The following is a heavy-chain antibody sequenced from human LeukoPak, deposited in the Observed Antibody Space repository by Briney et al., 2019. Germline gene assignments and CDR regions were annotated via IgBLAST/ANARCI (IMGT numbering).Heavy chain of an antibody. V-gene: IGHV4-59*01. J-gene: IGHJ4*02. CDR1: AGPISSYY. CDR3: ARGPAAGIDTGHYDY. CDR2: IYYTGST. D-gene: IGHD6-13*01. Sequence: PSETLSLTCTVSAGPISSYYWTWIRQPPGKGLEWIGHIYYTGSTTYNPSLKSRVTISVDTSKNQFSLKLTSLTAADTAVYYCARGPAAGIDTGHYDYWGQGTLVTVSS.